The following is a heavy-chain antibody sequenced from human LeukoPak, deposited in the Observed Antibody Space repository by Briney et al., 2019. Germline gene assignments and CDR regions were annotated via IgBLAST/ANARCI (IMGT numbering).Heavy chain of an antibody. CDR3: AKGEDHGSGTVHFAS. D-gene: IGHD3-10*01. CDR1: GGSISSSNW. CDR2: IYHGGST. V-gene: IGHV4-4*02. Sequence: SETLSLTCAVSGGSISSSNWWSWVRQPQGKGLEWIREIYHGGSTNYNPSLKSRVAMSVDRSRNQFSLQLSSVTAADTAVYYCAKGEDHGSGTVHFASWGQGTLVTVSS. J-gene: IGHJ4*02.